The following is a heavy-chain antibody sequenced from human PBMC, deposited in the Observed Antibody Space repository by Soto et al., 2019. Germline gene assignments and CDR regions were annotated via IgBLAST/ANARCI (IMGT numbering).Heavy chain of an antibody. D-gene: IGHD2-2*01. V-gene: IGHV1-8*01. CDR1: GYTFTSHD. J-gene: IGHJ4*02. CDR3: ASDMSTN. CDR2: MNPNSGHT. Sequence: QVQLVQSGAEVKKPGASVKVSCKASGYTFTSHDINWMRQTTGQGLEWMGWMNPNSGHTNSAQKFQGRVTITRDTSINTAYMELTNLRSEDTAIYYCASDMSTNWGQGTLVTVSS.